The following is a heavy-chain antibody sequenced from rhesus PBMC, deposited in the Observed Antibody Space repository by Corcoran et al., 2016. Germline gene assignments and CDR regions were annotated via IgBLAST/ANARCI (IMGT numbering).Heavy chain of an antibody. J-gene: IGHJ4*01. CDR2: IYGRGSST. V-gene: IGHV4-169*01. D-gene: IGHD5-12*01. Sequence: QLQLQESGPGLVKPSETLSVTCAVSGGSISSSYWSCIRPAPGKGLEWIGDIYGRGSSTNYNPSLKSRVTLSVDTSKNQLSLKLSSLRAEDTAVYYCATLPDTATVDYWGQGVLVTVSS. CDR3: ATLPDTATVDY. CDR1: GGSISSSY.